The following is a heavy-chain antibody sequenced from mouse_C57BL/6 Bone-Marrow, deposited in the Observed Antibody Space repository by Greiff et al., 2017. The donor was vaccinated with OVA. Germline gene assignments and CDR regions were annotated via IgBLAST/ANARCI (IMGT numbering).Heavy chain of an antibody. Sequence: EVQLQQSGAELVRPGASVKLSCTASGFNIKDYYMHWVKQRPEQGLEWIGRIDPEDGDTEYAPKFQGKATMTADTSSNTAYLQLSSLTSEDTAVYYCTLSLFYYVNYFFDYWGQGTTLTVSS. CDR2: IDPEDGDT. V-gene: IGHV14-1*01. J-gene: IGHJ2*01. CDR3: TLSLFYYVNYFFDY. D-gene: IGHD2-1*01. CDR1: GFNIKDYY.